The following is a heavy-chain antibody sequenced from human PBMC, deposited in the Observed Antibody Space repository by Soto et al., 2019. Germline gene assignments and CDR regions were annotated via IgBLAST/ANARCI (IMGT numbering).Heavy chain of an antibody. CDR2: ISYDGTNK. J-gene: IGHJ6*02. V-gene: IGHV3-30-3*01. CDR1: GFLFNTYA. D-gene: IGHD3-3*01. Sequence: GGSLRLSWAASGFLFNTYAMHWFRPAPGKGLEWVAVISYDGTNKYYADSVKGRFTISRDNSKNTLYLQMNSLTTEDTAVYHCARPGSGYDVLSGQYFYYYHTIDVWGQGTTVTVSS. CDR3: ARPGSGYDVLSGQYFYYYHTIDV.